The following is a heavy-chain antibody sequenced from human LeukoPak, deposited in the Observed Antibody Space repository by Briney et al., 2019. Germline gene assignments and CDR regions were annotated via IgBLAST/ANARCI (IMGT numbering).Heavy chain of an antibody. Sequence: GGSLRLSCAASGFTFSSYTMSWVRQAPGKGLDWVSAIVGSSGNTCYADSVKGRFTISRDNSKNTLYLQMDSLRAEDTAVYYCVRGDKSSGWSPGGKGTLVTVSS. CDR1: GFTFSSYT. D-gene: IGHD6-19*01. CDR2: IVGSSGNT. CDR3: VRGDKSSGWSP. V-gene: IGHV3-23*01. J-gene: IGHJ4*02.